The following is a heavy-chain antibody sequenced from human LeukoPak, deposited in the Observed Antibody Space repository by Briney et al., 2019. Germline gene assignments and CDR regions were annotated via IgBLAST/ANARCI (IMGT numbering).Heavy chain of an antibody. CDR1: GGSFSGYY. J-gene: IGHJ3*02. Sequence: SETLSLTCAVYGGSFSGYYWSWIRQPPGKGLEWIGEINHSGSTNYNPSLKSRVTISVDTSKNQFSLKLSPVTAADTAVYYCARDRREYYYDSSGSPDAFDIWGQGTMVTVSS. CDR2: INHSGST. CDR3: ARDRREYYYDSSGSPDAFDI. D-gene: IGHD3-22*01. V-gene: IGHV4-34*01.